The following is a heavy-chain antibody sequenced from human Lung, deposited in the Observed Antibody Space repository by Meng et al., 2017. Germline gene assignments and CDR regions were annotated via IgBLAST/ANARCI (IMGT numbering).Heavy chain of an antibody. CDR1: GGSFSDYY. CDR3: ARGPTTMAHDFDY. D-gene: IGHD4-11*01. Sequence: QGQLHQWGAGLLKPWEPLSRPRVVPGGSFSDYYWGWIRQPPGKGLEWIGEINHSGSTNYNPSLESRATISVDTSQNNLSLKLSSVTAADSAVYYCARGPTTMAHDFDYWGQGTLVTVSS. V-gene: IGHV4-34*01. CDR2: INHSGST. J-gene: IGHJ4*02.